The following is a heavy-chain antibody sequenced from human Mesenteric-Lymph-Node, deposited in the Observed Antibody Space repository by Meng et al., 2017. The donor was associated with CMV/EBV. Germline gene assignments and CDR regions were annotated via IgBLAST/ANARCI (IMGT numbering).Heavy chain of an antibody. V-gene: IGHV3-64*02. CDR3: ARGGSWFDP. J-gene: IGHJ5*02. CDR1: GFTFSSYA. Sequence: ETLSLTCAASGFTFSSYAMHWVRQAPGKGLEYVSGITTNGDSTYYADSVKGRFTISRDNSKNTLYLQMGSLRAEDMAVYYCARGGSWFDPWGQGTLVTVSS. CDR2: ITTNGDST.